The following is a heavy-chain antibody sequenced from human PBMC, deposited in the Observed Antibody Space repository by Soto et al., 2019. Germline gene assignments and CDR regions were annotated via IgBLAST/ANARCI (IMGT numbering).Heavy chain of an antibody. V-gene: IGHV3-33*01. D-gene: IGHD2-15*01. CDR1: GFTFSTYG. CDR2: IWFDGSDK. CDR3: ARLYCSAASCYSVGAFDI. Sequence: QVQLVESGGGVVQPGRSLRLSCAASGFTFSTYGMHWVRQAPGKGLEWVALIWFDGSDKYYTESVKGRFTISRDNSRGTVYLQMNSLRAEDTAVYYCARLYCSAASCYSVGAFDIRGQGTMVTVTS. J-gene: IGHJ3*02.